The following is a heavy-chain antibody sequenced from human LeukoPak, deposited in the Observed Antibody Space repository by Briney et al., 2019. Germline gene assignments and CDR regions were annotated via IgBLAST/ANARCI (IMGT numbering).Heavy chain of an antibody. J-gene: IGHJ5*02. CDR3: ARDPDSSNEWGPFDP. D-gene: IGHD1-1*01. V-gene: IGHV6-1*01. Sequence: SQTLSLTCAISGASVSGGASWNWIRQSPSRGLEWLGRTYYRSKWYSEYATSVKSRISINADTSKNQFSLQLNSVIPEDTAVYYCARDPDSSNEWGPFDPWGQGTLVTVSS. CDR2: TYYRSKWYS. CDR1: GASVSGGAS.